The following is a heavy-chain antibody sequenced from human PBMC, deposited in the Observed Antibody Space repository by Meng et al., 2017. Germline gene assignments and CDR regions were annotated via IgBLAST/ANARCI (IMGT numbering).Heavy chain of an antibody. J-gene: IGHJ4*02. CDR2: INWNGGST. D-gene: IGHD2-2*02. V-gene: IGHV3-20*04. CDR3: AGDYFRRGYTRLGRGFDY. CDR1: GFTFDDCG. Sequence: GGSLRLSCAASGFTFDDCGMGWVRQAPGKGLEWVSGINWNGGSTGYADSVKGRFTISRDNAQNAQYLQMNSLRAEDTAVYYLAGDYFRRGYTRLGRGFDYWGQGTLVTVSS.